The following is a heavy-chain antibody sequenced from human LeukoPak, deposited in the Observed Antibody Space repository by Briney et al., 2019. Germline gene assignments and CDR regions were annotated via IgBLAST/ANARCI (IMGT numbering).Heavy chain of an antibody. CDR3: ARHRPRPELRLPENFDY. D-gene: IGHD1-7*01. J-gene: IGHJ4*02. CDR2: IYHSGST. V-gene: IGHV4-38-2*01. CDR1: GYSISSGYY. Sequence: AETLSLTCAVSGYSISSGYYWGWIRQPPGKGLEWIGSIYHSGSTYYNPSLKSRVTISVDTSKNQFSLKLSSVTAADTAVYYCARHRPRPELRLPENFDYWGQGTLVTVSS.